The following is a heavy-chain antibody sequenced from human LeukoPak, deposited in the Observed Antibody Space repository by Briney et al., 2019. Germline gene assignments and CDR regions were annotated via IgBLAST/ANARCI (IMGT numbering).Heavy chain of an antibody. J-gene: IGHJ3*02. D-gene: IGHD3-16*01. CDR3: ARDDALGDNALDI. Sequence: GGSLRLSCAASGFTFSSYGMHWVRQAPGKGLEWAAVILNDGSQEKYADSMKGRFTISRDNSKNTLFLQMNSLRAEDTAVYYCARDDALGDNALDIWGQGTMVTVSS. CDR1: GFTFSSYG. CDR2: ILNDGSQE. V-gene: IGHV3-33*01.